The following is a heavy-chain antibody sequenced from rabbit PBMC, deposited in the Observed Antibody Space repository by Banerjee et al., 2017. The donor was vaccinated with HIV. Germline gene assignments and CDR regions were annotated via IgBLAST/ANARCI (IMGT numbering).Heavy chain of an antibody. J-gene: IGHJ4*01. V-gene: IGHV1S47*01. D-gene: IGHD8-1*01. CDR2: IYNGDGST. CDR1: GFSFSSSYY. Sequence: EESGGDLVKPGASLTLTCTASGFSFSSSYYMCWVRQAPGKRPEWIACIYNGDGSTYYASWVNGRFTISRSTSLNTVTLQMTSLTAADTATYFCVRDAGSSPYIDYFNLWGQGTLVTVS. CDR3: VRDAGSSPYIDYFNL.